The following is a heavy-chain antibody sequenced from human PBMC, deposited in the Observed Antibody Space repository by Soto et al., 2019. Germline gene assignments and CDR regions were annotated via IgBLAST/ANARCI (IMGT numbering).Heavy chain of an antibody. J-gene: IGHJ4*02. CDR2: IYYLGST. CDR3: ARDGYDGSGSPYPAY. D-gene: IGHD3-10*01. Sequence: TSETLSLTCSVSGGSMSEYFWSWIRQSPGKGLEWIGYIYYLGSTDYNPSLKSRVTISVDTSKRQFSLRLTSVTAADTAVYYCARDGYDGSGSPYPAYWGPGTQVTSPQ. V-gene: IGHV4-59*01. CDR1: GGSMSEYF.